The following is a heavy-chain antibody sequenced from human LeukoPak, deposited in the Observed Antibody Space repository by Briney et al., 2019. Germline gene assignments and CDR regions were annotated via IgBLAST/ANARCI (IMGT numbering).Heavy chain of an antibody. CDR2: FDPEDGET. D-gene: IGHD2-8*01. CDR3: ATVVFCSSTAHVWFDP. CDR1: GYTLNELS. V-gene: IGHV1-24*01. Sequence: ASVTVSCKVSGYTLNELSMHWVRQAPGKGLEWMGGFDPEDGETVYAQKFEGRVTMTEDTSTDTAYMELSSLRSEDTAVYYCATVVFCSSTAHVWFDPWGQGTLVTVSS. J-gene: IGHJ5*02.